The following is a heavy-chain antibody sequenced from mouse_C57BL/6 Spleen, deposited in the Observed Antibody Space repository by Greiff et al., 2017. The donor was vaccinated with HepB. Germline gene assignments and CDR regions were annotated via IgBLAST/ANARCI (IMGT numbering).Heavy chain of an antibody. CDR2: IDPSDSYT. CDR1: GYTFTSYW. V-gene: IGHV1-69*01. J-gene: IGHJ2*01. Sequence: QVQLQQSGAELVMPGASVKLSCKASGYTFTSYWMHWVKQRPGQGLEWIGEIDPSDSYTNYNQKFKGKSTLTVDKSSSTAYMQLSSLTSEDSAVYYCARRGNYYGSPFDYWGQGTTLTVSS. CDR3: ARRGNYYGSPFDY. D-gene: IGHD1-1*01.